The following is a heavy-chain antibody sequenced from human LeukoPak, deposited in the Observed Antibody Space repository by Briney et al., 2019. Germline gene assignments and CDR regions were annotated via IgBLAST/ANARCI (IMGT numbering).Heavy chain of an antibody. Sequence: GGSLRLSCAASGFTVSSNYMNWVRQAPGKGLEWVSVIYTGGSTYYADSVKGRFTISRDNSKNTLYLQMNSLRAEDTAVYYCAKDSIVATYLDYWGQGTLVTVSS. D-gene: IGHD5-12*01. V-gene: IGHV3-53*01. CDR1: GFTVSSNY. CDR2: IYTGGST. J-gene: IGHJ4*02. CDR3: AKDSIVATYLDY.